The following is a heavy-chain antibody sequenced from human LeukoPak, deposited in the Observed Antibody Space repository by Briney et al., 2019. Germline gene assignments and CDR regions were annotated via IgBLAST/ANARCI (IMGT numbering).Heavy chain of an antibody. Sequence: PGGSLRLSCAASGFTFSSYAMHWVRQAPGKGLEWVSAVSGSGGSTYYADSVKGRFTISRDNSKNTLYLQMNSLRAEDTAVYYCAKGLVAARPSYYFDYWGQGTLVTVSS. CDR1: GFTFSSYA. V-gene: IGHV3-23*01. D-gene: IGHD6-6*01. CDR2: VSGSGGST. J-gene: IGHJ4*02. CDR3: AKGLVAARPSYYFDY.